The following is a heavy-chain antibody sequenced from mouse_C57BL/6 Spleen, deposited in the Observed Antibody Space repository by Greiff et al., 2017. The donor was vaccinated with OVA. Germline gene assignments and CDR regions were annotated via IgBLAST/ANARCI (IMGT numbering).Heavy chain of an antibody. CDR2: FYPGSGSI. Sequence: QVQLKESGAELVKPGASVKLSCKASGYTFTEYTIHWVKQRSGQGLEWIGWFYPGSGSIKYNEKFKDKATLTADKSSSTVYMELSRLTSEDSAVYFCAKHEDYDGYYVGAMGYWGQGTSVTVSS. CDR3: AKHEDYDGYYVGAMGY. V-gene: IGHV1-62-2*01. D-gene: IGHD2-3*01. J-gene: IGHJ4*01. CDR1: GYTFTEYT.